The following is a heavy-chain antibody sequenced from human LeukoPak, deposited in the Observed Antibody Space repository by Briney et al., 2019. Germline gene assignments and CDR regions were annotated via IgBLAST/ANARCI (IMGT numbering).Heavy chain of an antibody. Sequence: PGGSLRLSCQASGFIFTDYAMSWVRQAPGKGLEWVASINNGAGGTLLAGPVKGRFTTSKDDSRGMVYLQMNSLSAEDTAVYYCARSGLATCHYWGQGTLVTVSS. CDR3: ARSGLATCHY. V-gene: IGHV3-23*01. CDR1: GFIFTDYA. D-gene: IGHD3-10*01. CDR2: INNGAGGT. J-gene: IGHJ4*02.